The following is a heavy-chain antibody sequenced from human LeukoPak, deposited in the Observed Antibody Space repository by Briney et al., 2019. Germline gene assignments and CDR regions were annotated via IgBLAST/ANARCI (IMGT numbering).Heavy chain of an antibody. Sequence: QTGGSLRLSCAPSGFTFSRHGMHWVRQAPGKGLEWVAIISNDGSRKYYARSVEGRFTISRDNSKNTLYLQMDSLRAEDTAVYYCARGVQGPYYYGSGSFDYWGQGTLVTVSS. J-gene: IGHJ4*02. CDR3: ARGVQGPYYYGSGSFDY. D-gene: IGHD3-10*01. CDR1: GFTFSRHG. CDR2: ISNDGSRK. V-gene: IGHV3-30*03.